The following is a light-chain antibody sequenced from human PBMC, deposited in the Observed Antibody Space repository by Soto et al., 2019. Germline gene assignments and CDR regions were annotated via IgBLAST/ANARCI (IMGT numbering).Light chain of an antibody. CDR1: QCNEKF. J-gene: IGKJ2*01. CDR3: QQLDTDPYT. CDR2: AAS. V-gene: IGKV1-9*01. Sequence: IQLTQYPSSLSASVGDRVTITCRASQCNEKFLAWYQQKPGKAPKLLIYAASTLDTGVPSRFSGNGSGTTFTLTISSLQPEDFATYYGQQLDTDPYTFGQGTKLDI.